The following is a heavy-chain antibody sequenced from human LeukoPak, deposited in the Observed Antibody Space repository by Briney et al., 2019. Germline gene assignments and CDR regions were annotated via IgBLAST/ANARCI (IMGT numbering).Heavy chain of an antibody. Sequence: ASVKVSCKASGYTFTGYYMHWVRQDPGQGLEWMGWINPNSGGTNYAQKFQGRVTMTRDTSISTAYMELSRLRSDDTAVYYCARVRIAVAGKYYFDYWGQGTLVTVSS. J-gene: IGHJ4*02. CDR3: ARVRIAVAGKYYFDY. CDR1: GYTFTGYY. V-gene: IGHV1-2*02. CDR2: INPNSGGT. D-gene: IGHD6-19*01.